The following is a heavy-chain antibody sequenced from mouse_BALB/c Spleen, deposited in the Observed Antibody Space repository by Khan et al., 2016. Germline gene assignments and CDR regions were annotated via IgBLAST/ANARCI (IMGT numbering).Heavy chain of an antibody. CDR2: IWWDDDK. CDR3: ARMGGNYHYYYAMDY. CDR1: GFSLSTSGMG. J-gene: IGHJ4*01. V-gene: IGHV8-8*01. Sequence: QVTLKESGPGILQPSQTLSLTCSFSGFSLSTSGMGVGWIRQPSGKGLEWLAHIWWDDDKPYNPALKSRLTISKDTSSNQVFLKIASVDTADTATYYCARMGGNYHYYYAMDYWGQGTSVTVSS. D-gene: IGHD2-1*01.